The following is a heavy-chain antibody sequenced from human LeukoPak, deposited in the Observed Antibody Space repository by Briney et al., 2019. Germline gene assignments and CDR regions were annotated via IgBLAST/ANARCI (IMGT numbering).Heavy chain of an antibody. D-gene: IGHD6-19*01. Sequence: PSETLSLTYTVSGGSISSSSYYWSWIRQPPGKGLEWIGYIYYSGSTNYNPSLKSRVTISVDTSKNQFSLKLSSVTAADTAVYYCARRHGYIAVAGIYYYYYMDVWGKGTTVTVSS. V-gene: IGHV4-61*01. CDR3: ARRHGYIAVAGIYYYYYMDV. CDR1: GGSISSSSYY. J-gene: IGHJ6*03. CDR2: IYYSGST.